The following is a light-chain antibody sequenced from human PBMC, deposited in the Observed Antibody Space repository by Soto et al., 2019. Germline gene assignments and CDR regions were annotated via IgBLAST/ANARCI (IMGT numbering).Light chain of an antibody. Sequence: QSALTQPASVSGSPGQSITISCTGTSSDVGGYNYVSWYQQHPGKAPKLMIYEVSNRPSGVSNRFSGSKSGNTASLTISGLQAEDEAYYYCSSYTSSSTVFGGGTKLTLL. CDR2: EVS. CDR3: SSYTSSSTV. J-gene: IGLJ2*01. CDR1: SSDVGGYNY. V-gene: IGLV2-14*01.